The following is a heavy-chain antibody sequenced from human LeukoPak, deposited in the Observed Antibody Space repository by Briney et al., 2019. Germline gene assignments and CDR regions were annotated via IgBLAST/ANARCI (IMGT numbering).Heavy chain of an antibody. CDR3: ARRTYYDILTGYPEDY. Sequence: ASVKVSCKASGYTFTGYYMHWVRQAPGQGLEWMGWLNPNSGGTNYAQKFQGRVTMTRDTSISTAYMELSRLRSDDTAVYYCARRTYYDILTGYPEDYWGQGTLVTVSS. D-gene: IGHD3-9*01. CDR1: GYTFTGYY. CDR2: LNPNSGGT. J-gene: IGHJ4*02. V-gene: IGHV1-2*02.